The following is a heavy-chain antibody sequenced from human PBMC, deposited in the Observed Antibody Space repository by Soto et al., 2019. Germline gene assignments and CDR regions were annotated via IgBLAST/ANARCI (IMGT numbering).Heavy chain of an antibody. CDR2: ISSDGTYK. CDR1: GFNFNTYP. J-gene: IGHJ4*02. Sequence: PGGSLRLSCAASGFNFNTYPMHWVRQPPGKGLEWVAFISSDGTYKMYADSVKGRFTLSRENSKDTLYLHMNTLRSEDTAVYFCLRGGSSSASEYLFDAWGQGALVTVSS. V-gene: IGHV3-30*01. D-gene: IGHD6-19*01. CDR3: LRGGSSSASEYLFDA.